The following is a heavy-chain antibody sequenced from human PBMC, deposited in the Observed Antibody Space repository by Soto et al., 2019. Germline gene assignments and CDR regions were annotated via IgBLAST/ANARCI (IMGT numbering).Heavy chain of an antibody. Sequence: GASVKVSCKASGGTFSSYAISWVRQAPGQGPEWMGGIIPIFGTANYAQKFQGRVTITADKSTSTAYMELSSLRSEDTAVYYCARARWAYYDSSGYQDYWGQGTLVTVSS. CDR3: ARARWAYYDSSGYQDY. V-gene: IGHV1-69*06. D-gene: IGHD3-22*01. J-gene: IGHJ4*02. CDR2: IIPIFGTA. CDR1: GGTFSSYA.